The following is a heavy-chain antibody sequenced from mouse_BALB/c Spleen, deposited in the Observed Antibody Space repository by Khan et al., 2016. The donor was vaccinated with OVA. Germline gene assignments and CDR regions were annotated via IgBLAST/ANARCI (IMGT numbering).Heavy chain of an antibody. CDR1: GYSITSNYA. CDR3: ARGNYYGYYFDY. J-gene: IGHJ2*01. CDR2: ISYSDST. Sequence: EVQLQESGPGLVKPSQSLSLTCTVTGYSITSNYAWNWIRQFPGNKLEWMGYISYSDSTSYNPSLKSRISITRATSQNPFFLQLNSVTTEDTATYYCARGNYYGYYFDYWGQGTTLTVSS. D-gene: IGHD1-1*01. V-gene: IGHV3-2*02.